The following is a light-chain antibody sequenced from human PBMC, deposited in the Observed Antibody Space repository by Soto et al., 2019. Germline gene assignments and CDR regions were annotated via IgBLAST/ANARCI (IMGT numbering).Light chain of an antibody. CDR1: QSVSNN. CDR3: LQHYTYPPT. Sequence: EIVMTQSPATLSVSPGDRAPLSCRASQSVSNNLSWFQQRPGQAPRLLIYGASSRATGIPARFSGSGSGTYFTLTITSLQPEDFATYYCLQHYTYPPTFGQGTKVDIK. J-gene: IGKJ1*01. V-gene: IGKV3-15*01. CDR2: GAS.